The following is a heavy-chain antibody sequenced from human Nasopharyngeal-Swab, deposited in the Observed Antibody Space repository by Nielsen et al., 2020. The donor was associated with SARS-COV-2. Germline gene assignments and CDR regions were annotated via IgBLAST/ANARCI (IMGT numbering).Heavy chain of an antibody. Sequence: SCAASGFTFSHYWMTWVRQAPGKGLEWVASIRQDGAEIYYVDSVKGRFAISRDNAKNSLYLQMNSLRADDTALYYCARGGIVGASTYWYFDVWGRGTPVTVSS. V-gene: IGHV3-7*03. J-gene: IGHJ2*01. CDR2: IRQDGAEI. CDR3: ARGGIVGASTYWYFDV. CDR1: GFTFSHYW. D-gene: IGHD1-26*01.